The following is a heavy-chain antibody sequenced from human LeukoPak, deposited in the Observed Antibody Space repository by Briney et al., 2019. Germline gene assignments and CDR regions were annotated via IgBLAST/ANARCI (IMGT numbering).Heavy chain of an antibody. CDR2: INHSGST. V-gene: IGHV4-38-2*02. CDR3: AREGRYCSSTSCYKIYYYGMDV. Sequence: SETLSLTCTVSGYSISSGYYWSWIRQPPGKGLEWIGEINHSGSTNYNPSLKSRVTISVDTSKNQFSLKLSSVTAADTAVYYCAREGRYCSSTSCYKIYYYGMDVWGQGTTVTVSS. J-gene: IGHJ6*02. CDR1: GYSISSGYY. D-gene: IGHD2-2*01.